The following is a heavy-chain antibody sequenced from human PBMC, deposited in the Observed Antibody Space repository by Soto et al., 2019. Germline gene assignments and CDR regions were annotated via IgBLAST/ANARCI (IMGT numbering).Heavy chain of an antibody. V-gene: IGHV4-59*01. CDR3: ERVLKGSSLFDY. D-gene: IGHD1-26*01. CDR2: ISYSGST. J-gene: IGHJ4*02. CDR1: GGSISSDY. Sequence: SETLSLTCTVSGGSISSDYWSWIRQPPGKGLEWIGYISYSGSTNYNPSLKSLVTISVDTSKNEFSLKLSSVTAADTAVYYCERVLKGSSLFDYWGPGTLVTVSS.